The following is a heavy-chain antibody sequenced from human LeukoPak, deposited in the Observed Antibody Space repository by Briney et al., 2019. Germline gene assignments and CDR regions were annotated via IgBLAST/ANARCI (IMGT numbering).Heavy chain of an antibody. Sequence: SETLSLTCTVSGGSISSSSYYWGWIRQPPVKGLEWIGSIYYSGSTYYNPSLKSRVTISVDTSKNQFSLKLSSVTAADTAVYYCARLGYSYGYCYFDYWGQGTLVTVSS. CDR3: ARLGYSYGYCYFDY. CDR2: IYYSGST. CDR1: GGSISSSSYY. V-gene: IGHV4-39*01. D-gene: IGHD5-18*01. J-gene: IGHJ4*02.